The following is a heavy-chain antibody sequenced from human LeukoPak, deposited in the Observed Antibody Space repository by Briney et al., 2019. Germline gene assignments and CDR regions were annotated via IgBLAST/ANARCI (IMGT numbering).Heavy chain of an antibody. Sequence: KSSETLSLTCTVSGGSISSYYWSWIRQPPGKGLEWIGYIYYSGSTNYNPSLKSRVTISVDTSKNQFSLKLSSVTAADTAVYYCARRVVVVPAAILENYYYYMDVWGKGTTVTVSS. J-gene: IGHJ6*03. V-gene: IGHV4-59*01. CDR2: IYYSGST. CDR3: ARRVVVVPAAILENYYYYMDV. CDR1: GGSISSYY. D-gene: IGHD2-2*02.